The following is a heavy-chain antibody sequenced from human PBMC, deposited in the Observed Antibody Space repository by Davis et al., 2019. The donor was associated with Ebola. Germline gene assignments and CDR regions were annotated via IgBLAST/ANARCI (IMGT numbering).Heavy chain of an antibody. CDR3: ARVGYDSSGYYFNYYYYYMDV. CDR1: GFTFSSYS. Sequence: GESLKISCAASGFTFSSYSMSWVRQAPGKGLEWVANIKQDGSEKYYVDSVKGRFTISRDNAKNSLYLQMNSLRAEDTAVYYCARVGYDSSGYYFNYYYYYMDVWGKGTTVTVSS. V-gene: IGHV3-7*03. J-gene: IGHJ6*03. CDR2: IKQDGSEK. D-gene: IGHD3-22*01.